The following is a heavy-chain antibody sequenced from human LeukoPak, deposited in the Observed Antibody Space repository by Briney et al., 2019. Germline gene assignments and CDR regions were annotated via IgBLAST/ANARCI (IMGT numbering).Heavy chain of an antibody. Sequence: GGSLRLSCAASGFTVSGNYMTWVRQVSGKGLEWVSVIYSGGSTYYTDSVQGRFSISRDNSQNTLFLQMNSLRAEDTAVYYCAAPLTVIPYWGQGTLVTVSS. CDR1: GFTVSGNY. V-gene: IGHV3-66*01. D-gene: IGHD4-17*01. J-gene: IGHJ4*02. CDR2: IYSGGST. CDR3: AAPLTVIPY.